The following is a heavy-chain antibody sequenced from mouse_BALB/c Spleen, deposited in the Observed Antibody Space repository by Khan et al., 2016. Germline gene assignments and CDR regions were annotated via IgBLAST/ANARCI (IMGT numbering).Heavy chain of an antibody. Sequence: EVQLLESGGGLVQPGGSLKLSCAASGFDCSRYWMSWVRQAPGKGREGSGEINTDSSTINYTPSLTDKFIISRDNAKNTLYMQLSKVRSEDTALSYCASAGYYVYLADWGQGTLVTVSA. CDR1: GFDCSRYW. CDR3: ASAGYYVYLAD. V-gene: IGHV4-1*02. D-gene: IGHD2-3*01. J-gene: IGHJ3*01. CDR2: INTDSSTI.